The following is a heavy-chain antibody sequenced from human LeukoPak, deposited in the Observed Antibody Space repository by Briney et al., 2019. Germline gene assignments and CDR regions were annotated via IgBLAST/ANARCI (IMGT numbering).Heavy chain of an antibody. CDR3: ARDYGGTQDY. Sequence: PGGSLRLSCAASGFTFSSYATHWVRQAPGKGLEWVAVISYDGSNKYYADSVKGRFTISRDNSKNTLYLQMNSLRAEDTAVYYCARDYGGTQDYWGQGTLVTVSS. CDR1: GFTFSSYA. CDR2: ISYDGSNK. V-gene: IGHV3-30-3*01. J-gene: IGHJ4*02. D-gene: IGHD3-16*01.